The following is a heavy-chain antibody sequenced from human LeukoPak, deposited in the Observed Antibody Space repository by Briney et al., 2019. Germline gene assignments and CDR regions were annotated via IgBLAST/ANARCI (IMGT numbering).Heavy chain of an antibody. CDR2: ISGSGGST. Sequence: GGSLRLSCAASGFTFSSYAMSWVRQAPGKGPEWVSAISGSGGSTYYADSVKGRFTISRDNSKNTLYLQMNSLRAEDTAVYYCAKAIRSGYYGYYYYYMDVWGKGTTVTVSS. D-gene: IGHD3-3*01. CDR3: AKAIRSGYYGYYYYYMDV. CDR1: GFTFSSYA. V-gene: IGHV3-23*01. J-gene: IGHJ6*03.